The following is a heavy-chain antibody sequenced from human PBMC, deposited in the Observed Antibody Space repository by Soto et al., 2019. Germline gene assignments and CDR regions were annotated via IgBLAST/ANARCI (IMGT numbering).Heavy chain of an antibody. CDR2: IYPGDSDT. CDR3: ARHPFRRLGGKAAAGTWFDP. Sequence: GESLKISCKGSGYSFTSYWIGWVRQMPGKGLEWMGIIYPGDSDTRYSPSFQGQVTISADKSISTAYLQWSSLKASDTAMYYCARHPFRRLGGKAAAGTWFDPWGQRTLVTVSS. D-gene: IGHD6-13*01. CDR1: GYSFTSYW. V-gene: IGHV5-51*01. J-gene: IGHJ5*02.